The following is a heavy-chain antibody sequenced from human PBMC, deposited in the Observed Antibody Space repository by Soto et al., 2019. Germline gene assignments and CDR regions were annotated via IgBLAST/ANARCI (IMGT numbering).Heavy chain of an antibody. CDR2: IIPLFGTA. Sequence: QVQLVQSGTEVKKPGSSVKVSCKSSGGTFSTYTMTWVRQAPGQGLEWMRGIIPLFGTATYAQKFQGSVTITAVEYTKTLYMELNSLTAEDTAVYYCVRDHSLVGGTYFFDFWCHGTLLTVSS. D-gene: IGHD3-16*02. CDR1: GGTFSTYT. V-gene: IGHV1-69*01. CDR3: VRDHSLVGGTYFFDF. J-gene: IGHJ4*03.